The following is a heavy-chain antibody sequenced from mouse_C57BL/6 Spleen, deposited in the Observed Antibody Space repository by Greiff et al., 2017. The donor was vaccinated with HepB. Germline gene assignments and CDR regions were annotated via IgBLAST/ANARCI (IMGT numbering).Heavy chain of an antibody. CDR1: GYTFTSYW. Sequence: QVQLQQPGAELVMPGASVKLSCKASGYTFTSYWMHWVKQRPGQGLEWIGEIDPSDSYTNYNQKFKGKSTLTVDKSSSTAYMQLSSLTSEDSAVYYCAARYYYGSSPFDYWGQGTTLTVSS. V-gene: IGHV1-69*01. CDR2: IDPSDSYT. D-gene: IGHD1-1*01. CDR3: AARYYYGSSPFDY. J-gene: IGHJ2*01.